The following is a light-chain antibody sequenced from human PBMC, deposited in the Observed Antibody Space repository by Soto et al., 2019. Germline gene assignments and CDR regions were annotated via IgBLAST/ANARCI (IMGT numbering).Light chain of an antibody. CDR1: SSDVGGSNY. J-gene: IGLJ1*01. Sequence: QSALTQPASVSGSPGQSITISCTGTSSDVGGSNYVSWYQQHPGKAPKLMIYDVSNRPSGVSNRFSGSKSGNTASLTISGLQAEDEADYYSRLYTSISTLRGVFGTGTKVTVL. CDR3: RLYTSISTLRGV. V-gene: IGLV2-14*01. CDR2: DVS.